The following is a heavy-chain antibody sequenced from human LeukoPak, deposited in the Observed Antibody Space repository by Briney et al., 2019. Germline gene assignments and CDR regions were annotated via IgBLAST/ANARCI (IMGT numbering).Heavy chain of an antibody. CDR2: ISGSGGTT. D-gene: IGHD3-16*02. J-gene: IGHJ4*02. V-gene: IGHV3-23*01. CDR1: GFTFTTYA. Sequence: GGSLRLSCAASGFTFTTYAMSWVRQAPGKGLEWVSAISGSGGTTYDAHSVKGRFTISRDNSKNTLYLQMNSLRAEDTAVYYCARETITFGGVISAPDYWGQGTLVTVSS. CDR3: ARETITFGGVISAPDY.